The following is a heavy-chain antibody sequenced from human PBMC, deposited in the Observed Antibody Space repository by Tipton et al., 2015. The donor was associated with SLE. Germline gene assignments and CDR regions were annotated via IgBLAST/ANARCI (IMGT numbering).Heavy chain of an antibody. Sequence: SLRLFCAASGFTFDDYAMHWVRQAPGKGLEWVSLINWDGGSTYYADSVKGRFTISRDNSKNSLYLQMNFLRAEDTALYYCAKADGGDFVDYYFYMDVWGKGTTVTVSS. D-gene: IGHD3-16*01. CDR1: GFTFDDYA. CDR2: INWDGGST. V-gene: IGHV3-43D*03. CDR3: AKADGGDFVDYYFYMDV. J-gene: IGHJ6*03.